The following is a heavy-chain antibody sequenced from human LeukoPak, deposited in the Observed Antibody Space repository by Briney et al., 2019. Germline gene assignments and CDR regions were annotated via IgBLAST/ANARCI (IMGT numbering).Heavy chain of an antibody. CDR3: ARGQHCSSTSCYEGGLDYYYYYGMDV. V-gene: IGHV1-69*01. J-gene: IGHJ6*04. D-gene: IGHD2-2*01. Sequence: SVKVSCKASGGTFSSYAISWVRQAPGQGLEWMGGIIPIFGTANYAQKFQDRVTITADESTSTAYMELSSLRSEDTAVYYCARGQHCSSTSCYEGGLDYYYYYGMDVWGKGTTVTVSS. CDR1: GGTFSSYA. CDR2: IIPIFGTA.